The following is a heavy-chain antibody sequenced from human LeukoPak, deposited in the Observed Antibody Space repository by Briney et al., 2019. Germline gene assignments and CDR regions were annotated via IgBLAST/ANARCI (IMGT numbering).Heavy chain of an antibody. Sequence: HPGGSLRLSCAAPGFTFSSYGMHWVRQAPGKGLEWVAVIYSGGSTYYADSVKGRFTISRDNSKNTLYLQMNSLRAEDTAVYYCARLHRSGWYDDYWGQGTLVTVSS. CDR3: ARLHRSGWYDDY. CDR2: IYSGGST. J-gene: IGHJ4*02. V-gene: IGHV3-NL1*01. D-gene: IGHD6-19*01. CDR1: GFTFSSYG.